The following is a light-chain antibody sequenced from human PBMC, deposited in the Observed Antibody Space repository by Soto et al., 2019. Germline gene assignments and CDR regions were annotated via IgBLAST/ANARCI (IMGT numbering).Light chain of an antibody. Sequence: EIVMTQSPATLSVSPGERATLSCRASQSVGRNLAWYQQKPGQAPRLLIYGASTRATGIPARFSGSGSGTEFTLTISSLQSEDFAVYYCQQCDNWPRTSGQGTKVEI. CDR2: GAS. CDR3: QQCDNWPRT. J-gene: IGKJ1*01. V-gene: IGKV3-15*01. CDR1: QSVGRN.